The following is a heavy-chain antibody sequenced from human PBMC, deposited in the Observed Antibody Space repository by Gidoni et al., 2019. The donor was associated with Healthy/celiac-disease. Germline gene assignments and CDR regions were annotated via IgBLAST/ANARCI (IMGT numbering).Heavy chain of an antibody. CDR2: IWYDGSNK. D-gene: IGHD5-18*01. J-gene: IGHJ3*02. CDR3: ARAESYGYGNAFDI. CDR1: GFTFSSYG. Sequence: QVQLVESGGGVVQPGRSLRLSCAASGFTFSSYGMHWVRHDPGKGLEWVAVIWYDGSNKYYADSVKGRFTISRDNSKNTLYLQMNSLRAEDTAVYYCARAESYGYGNAFDIWGQGTMVTVSS. V-gene: IGHV3-33*01.